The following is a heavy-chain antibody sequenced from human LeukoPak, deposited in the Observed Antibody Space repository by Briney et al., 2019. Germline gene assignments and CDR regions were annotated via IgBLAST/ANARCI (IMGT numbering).Heavy chain of an antibody. CDR1: GYTFTSYY. Sequence: ASVKVSCKASGYTFTSYYMHWVRQAPGRGLEWMGIINPSGGSTSYAQKFQGRVTMTRDTSTSTVCMELSSLRSEDTAVYYCARGVGAQKLLDYWGQGTLVTVSS. CDR3: ARGVGAQKLLDY. D-gene: IGHD1-26*01. CDR2: INPSGGST. J-gene: IGHJ4*02. V-gene: IGHV1-46*01.